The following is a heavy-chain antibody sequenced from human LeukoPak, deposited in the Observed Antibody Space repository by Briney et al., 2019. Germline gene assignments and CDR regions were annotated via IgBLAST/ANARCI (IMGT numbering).Heavy chain of an antibody. CDR2: INHSGST. Sequence: SETLSLTCAVYGGSFSGYYWSWIRQPPGKGLEWIGEINHSGSTNYNPSLKSRVTISVDTSKNQFSLKLSSVTAADTAVYYCARPRLRAYSYDYWGRGTLVTVSS. V-gene: IGHV4-34*01. CDR1: GGSFSGYY. CDR3: ARPRLRAYSYDY. J-gene: IGHJ4*02. D-gene: IGHD5-18*01.